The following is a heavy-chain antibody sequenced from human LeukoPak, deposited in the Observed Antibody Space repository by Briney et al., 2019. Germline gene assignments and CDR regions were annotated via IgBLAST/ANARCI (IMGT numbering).Heavy chain of an antibody. CDR2: IYSGGST. D-gene: IGHD6-13*01. Sequence: GGSLRLSCAASGFTVSSNYMSWVRQAPGKGLEWVSVIYSGGSTYYADSVKGRFTISRDKSKNTLYLQMNSLRAEDTAVYYCARGPAAAGTGGIDYWGQGTLVTVSS. J-gene: IGHJ4*02. CDR3: ARGPAAAGTGGIDY. CDR1: GFTVSSNY. V-gene: IGHV3-66*01.